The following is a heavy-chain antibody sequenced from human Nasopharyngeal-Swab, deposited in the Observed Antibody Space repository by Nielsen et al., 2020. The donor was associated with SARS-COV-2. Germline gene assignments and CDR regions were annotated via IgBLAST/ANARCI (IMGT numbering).Heavy chain of an antibody. CDR3: ARAHDSSGYYWAFDI. V-gene: IGHV3-23*01. CDR1: GFPFPSCA. J-gene: IGHJ3*02. Sequence: GESLKISCAASGFPFPSCAMPWVRQAPGKGLEWVSALSGSGASTYYADSVRGRFTISRDNSKNTLSLQMNSLRAEDTTVYYCARAHDSSGYYWAFDIWGQGTVVTVSS. CDR2: LSGSGAST. D-gene: IGHD3-22*01.